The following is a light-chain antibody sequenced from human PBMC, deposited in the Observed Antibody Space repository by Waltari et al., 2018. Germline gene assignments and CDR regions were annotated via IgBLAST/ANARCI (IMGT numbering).Light chain of an antibody. Sequence: FDLTQPSSVSVSPGQPARITCSGDIVTKKYTRWFQQKPGRAPLLLIYQDTERPLGIPERFSGSISGTTITLTITGAQFEDEADYHCFSAADDFWVFGGGTKLTVL. CDR2: QDT. J-gene: IGLJ3*02. V-gene: IGLV3-27*01. CDR3: FSAADDFWV. CDR1: IVTKKY.